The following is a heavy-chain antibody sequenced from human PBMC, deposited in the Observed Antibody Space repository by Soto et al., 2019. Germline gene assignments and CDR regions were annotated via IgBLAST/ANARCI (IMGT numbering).Heavy chain of an antibody. CDR2: ISGYNDNT. Sequence: QVQLVQSGAEVKKPGASVKVSCKASGYTFTSYGISWVRQAPGQGLEWMGWISGYNDNTKYEEKLQGRVTMTIETSTSTVDMELRSLRSDDTAVYYCARRHKLPTDAFDVWGQGTMVTVSS. V-gene: IGHV1-18*01. D-gene: IGHD1-1*01. CDR3: ARRHKLPTDAFDV. J-gene: IGHJ3*01. CDR1: GYTFTSYG.